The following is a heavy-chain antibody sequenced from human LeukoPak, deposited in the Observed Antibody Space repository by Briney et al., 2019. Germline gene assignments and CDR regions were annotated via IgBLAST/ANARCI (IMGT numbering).Heavy chain of an antibody. D-gene: IGHD3-10*01. V-gene: IGHV1-46*01. CDR1: GYTFTSYY. CDR2: INPSGGST. Sequence: ASVKVSCKASGYTFTSYYMHWVRQAPGQGLEWMGIINPSGGSTSYAQKFQGRVTMTRDTSTSTVYMELSSLRSEDTAVYYCARERITYYYGSGSRYFDLWGRGPWSLSPQ. J-gene: IGHJ2*01. CDR3: ARERITYYYGSGSRYFDL.